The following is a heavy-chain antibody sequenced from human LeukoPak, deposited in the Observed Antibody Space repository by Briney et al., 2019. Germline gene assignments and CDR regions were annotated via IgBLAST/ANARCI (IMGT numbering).Heavy chain of an antibody. J-gene: IGHJ6*03. CDR1: RYTFTGYY. D-gene: IGHD4-23*01. Sequence: ASVKVSCKASRYTFTGYYMHWVRQAPGQGLEWMGWINPNSGGTNYAQKFQGRVTMTRDTSISTAYMELSRLRSDDTAVYYCARDAIYGGNPRGYYYYMDVWGKGTTVTVSS. V-gene: IGHV1-2*02. CDR2: INPNSGGT. CDR3: ARDAIYGGNPRGYYYYMDV.